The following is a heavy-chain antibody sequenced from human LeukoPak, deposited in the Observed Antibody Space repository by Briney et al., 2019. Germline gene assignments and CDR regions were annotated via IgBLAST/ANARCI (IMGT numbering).Heavy chain of an antibody. CDR1: GFTFSSYA. D-gene: IGHD5-12*01. CDR2: ISYDGSNK. CDR3: AREKGDIFDY. Sequence: GGSLRLSCAASGFTFSSYAMSWVRQAPGKGLEWVAVISYDGSNKYYADSVKGRFTISRDNSKNTLYLQMNSLRAEDTAVYYCAREKGDIFDYWGQGTLVTVSS. V-gene: IGHV3-30-3*01. J-gene: IGHJ4*02.